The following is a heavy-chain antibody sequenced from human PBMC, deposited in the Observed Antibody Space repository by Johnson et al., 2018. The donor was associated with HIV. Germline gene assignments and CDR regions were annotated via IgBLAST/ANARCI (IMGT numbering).Heavy chain of an antibody. CDR3: ARNSGNGLVLRGESFDR. CDR2: ISYDGSIK. D-gene: IGHD2-8*01. CDR1: GFTVSSNY. V-gene: IGHV3-30-3*01. J-gene: IGHJ3*02. Sequence: QVQLVESGGGLIQPGGSLRLSCAASGFTVSSNYMTWVRQAPGQGLQWVALISYDGSIKYFADSVKGRFTISRDNSKNTLHLQMNSLRPEDTAVYYCARNSGNGLVLRGESFDRWGQGTRVTVSS.